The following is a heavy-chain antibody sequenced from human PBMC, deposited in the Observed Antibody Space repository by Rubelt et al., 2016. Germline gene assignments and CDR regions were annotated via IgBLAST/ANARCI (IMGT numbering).Heavy chain of an antibody. D-gene: IGHD4-23*01. V-gene: IGHV3-33*01. CDR2: IWYDGSNK. CDR3: ATDYGGNSVRFDY. Sequence: SSYGMHWVRQAPGKGLEWVAVIWYDGSNKYYADSVKGRFTISRDNSKNTLYLQMNSLRAEDTAVYYCATDYGGNSVRFDYWGQGTLVTVSS. CDR1: SSYG. J-gene: IGHJ4*02.